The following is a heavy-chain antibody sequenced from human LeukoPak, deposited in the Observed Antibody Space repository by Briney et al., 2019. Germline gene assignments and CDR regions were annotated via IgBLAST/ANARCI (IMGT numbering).Heavy chain of an antibody. CDR2: SYYSGST. V-gene: IGHV4-39*07. CDR1: GGSISSSSYY. CDR3: ARGSEQIVPWNDAFDI. J-gene: IGHJ3*02. D-gene: IGHD6-6*01. Sequence: SETLPLTCTVSGGSISSSSYYWGWIRQPPGKGLEWIGSSYYSGSTYYNPSLKSRVTISVDTSKNQFSLKLSSVTAADTAVYYCARGSEQIVPWNDAFDIWGQGTMVTVSS.